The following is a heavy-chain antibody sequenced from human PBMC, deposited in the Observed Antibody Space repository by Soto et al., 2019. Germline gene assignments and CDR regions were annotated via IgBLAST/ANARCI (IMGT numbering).Heavy chain of an antibody. CDR3: ESRDPGTSVDY. CDR1: GGSFTSNNW. V-gene: IGHV4-4*02. CDR2: IYRTGST. D-gene: IGHD1-7*01. J-gene: IGHJ4*02. Sequence: PSETLSLTCAVSGGSFTSNNWWTWVRQPPGQGLVWFGEIYRTGSTNYNPSLKSRVTISLDKSENQFSLMVTSLTAADTSVYYCESRDPGTSVDYWGQGTLVTVSS.